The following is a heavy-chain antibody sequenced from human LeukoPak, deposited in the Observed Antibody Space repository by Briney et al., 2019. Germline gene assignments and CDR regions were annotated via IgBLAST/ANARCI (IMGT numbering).Heavy chain of an antibody. J-gene: IGHJ4*02. CDR3: AKDMSGYYYDSSGYEIDY. Sequence: GGSLRLSCAASGFTFSSYGMSWVRQAPGKGLEWVSAISGSGGSTYYADSVKGRFTISRDNSKNTLYLQMNSLRAEDTAVYYCAKDMSGYYYDSSGYEIDYWGQGTLVTVSS. CDR2: ISGSGGST. D-gene: IGHD3-22*01. CDR1: GFTFSSYG. V-gene: IGHV3-23*01.